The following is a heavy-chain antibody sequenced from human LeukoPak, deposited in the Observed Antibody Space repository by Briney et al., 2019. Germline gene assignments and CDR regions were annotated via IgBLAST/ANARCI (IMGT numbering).Heavy chain of an antibody. D-gene: IGHD1-26*01. V-gene: IGHV1-69*08. CDR3: TRVNLRGRQYNWFDP. CDR2: ITPIIDSA. Sequence: SVKVSCKTSGGTFRSHIFSWVRQAPGQGLEWMGKITPIIDSAKYSQKVRVRRTITGDSATGTAYLELSRLTPGDAALYFCTRVNLRGRQYNWFDPWGQGTLVIVS. CDR1: GGTFRSHI. J-gene: IGHJ5*02.